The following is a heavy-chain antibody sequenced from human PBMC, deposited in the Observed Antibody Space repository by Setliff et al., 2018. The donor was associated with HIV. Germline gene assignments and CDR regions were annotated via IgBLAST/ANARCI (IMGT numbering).Heavy chain of an antibody. CDR3: ARARITMVRGVHRRGDYYYYMDV. Sequence: ASVKVSCKASGYTFTDYYMHWVQQAPGKGLEWMGRVDPKDGGAIYAEKFQGRVTISADTSTDTAYMELRSLRCDDTAVYYCARARITMVRGVHRRGDYYYYMDVWGKGTTVTVSS. J-gene: IGHJ6*03. CDR2: VDPKDGGA. V-gene: IGHV1-69-2*01. CDR1: GYTFTDYY. D-gene: IGHD3-10*01.